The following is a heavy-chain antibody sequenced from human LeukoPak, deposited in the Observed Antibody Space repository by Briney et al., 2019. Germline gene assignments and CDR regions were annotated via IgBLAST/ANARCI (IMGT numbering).Heavy chain of an antibody. D-gene: IGHD3-10*01. CDR1: GYTFTSYG. Sequence: ASVKVSCKASGYTFTSYGISWVRQAPGQGLEWMGWISAYNGNTNYAQKLQGRVTMTTDTSTGTAYMELRSLRSDDTAVYYCARDRAPVLLWFGESKPYYYYGMDVWGKGTTVTVSS. CDR2: ISAYNGNT. CDR3: ARDRAPVLLWFGESKPYYYYGMDV. V-gene: IGHV1-18*04. J-gene: IGHJ6*04.